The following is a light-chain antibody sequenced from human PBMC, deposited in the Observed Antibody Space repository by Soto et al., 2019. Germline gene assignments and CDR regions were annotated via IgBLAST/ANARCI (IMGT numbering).Light chain of an antibody. CDR1: QSIANW. CDR2: EAS. J-gene: IGKJ1*01. CDR3: QQYGSSGT. Sequence: IQMPQSPPTLSASVGNRVPIAFRASQSIANWLAWYQHKPGKAPKLLIYEASSLESGVPSRFSGSGSGTDFTLTISRLEPEDFAVYYCQQYGSSGTFGQGTKVDIK. V-gene: IGKV1-5*01.